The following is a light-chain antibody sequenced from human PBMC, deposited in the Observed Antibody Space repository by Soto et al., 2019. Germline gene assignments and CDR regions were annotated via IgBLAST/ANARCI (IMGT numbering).Light chain of an antibody. J-gene: IGKJ1*01. CDR3: QQYGSSGT. V-gene: IGKV3-20*01. Sequence: EIVLTQSPGTLSLSPGERATLSCRASQSVSSNLAWYQQKPGQAPRLLIYGASNRATGILDRFSGSGSGTDFTLTISRLEPEDFAVYYCQQYGSSGTFGQGTKVDIK. CDR1: QSVSSN. CDR2: GAS.